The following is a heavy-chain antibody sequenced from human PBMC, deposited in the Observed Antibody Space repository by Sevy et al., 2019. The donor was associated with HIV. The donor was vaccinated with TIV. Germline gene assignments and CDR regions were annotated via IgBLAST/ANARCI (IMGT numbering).Heavy chain of an antibody. CDR2: MSWNSGSI. D-gene: IGHD6-19*01. J-gene: IGHJ6*02. V-gene: IGHV3-9*01. CDR1: GFTFDDYA. CDR3: AKVLWGSLYSSGWAPAEFYYYGMDV. Sequence: GGSLRLSCAASGFTFDDYAMHWVRQAPGKGLEWVSGMSWNSGSIGYADSVKGRFTISRDNAKNSLYLQMNGLRAEDTALYYCAKVLWGSLYSSGWAPAEFYYYGMDVWGQGTTVTVSS.